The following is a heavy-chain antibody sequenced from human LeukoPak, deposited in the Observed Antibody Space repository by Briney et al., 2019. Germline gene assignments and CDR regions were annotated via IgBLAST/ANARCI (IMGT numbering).Heavy chain of an antibody. V-gene: IGHV1-69*13. J-gene: IGHJ4*02. Sequence: EASVKVSCKASGGTFSSYAISWVRQAPGQGLEWMGGIIPIFGTANYAQKFQGRVTITADESTSTAYMELSSLRSEDTAVYYCAIKSGYYHHYFDYWGQGTLVTVSS. D-gene: IGHD3-22*01. CDR1: GGTFSSYA. CDR2: IIPIFGTA. CDR3: AIKSGYYHHYFDY.